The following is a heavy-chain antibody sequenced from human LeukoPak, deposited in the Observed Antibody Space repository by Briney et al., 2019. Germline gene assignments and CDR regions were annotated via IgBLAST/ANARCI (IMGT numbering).Heavy chain of an antibody. CDR1: GGSFSGYY. Sequence: KPSETLSLTCAVYGGSFSGYYWSWIRQPPGKGLEWIGEINHSGSTNYNPSLKSRVTISVDTSKNQFSLKLSSVTAADTAVYYCARGVDSSGYYYTPFDYWGQGTLVTVSS. J-gene: IGHJ4*02. CDR2: INHSGST. CDR3: ARGVDSSGYYYTPFDY. D-gene: IGHD3-22*01. V-gene: IGHV4-34*01.